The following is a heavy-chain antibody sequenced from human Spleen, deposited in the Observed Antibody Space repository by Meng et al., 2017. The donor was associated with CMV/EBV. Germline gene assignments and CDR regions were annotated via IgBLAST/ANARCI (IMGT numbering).Heavy chain of an antibody. D-gene: IGHD6-6*01. CDR2: INPHSGDT. Sequence: ASVKVSCKASGYTLIGYYMHWVRQAPGQGLEWMGWINPHSGDTNYAQKFQGRVAMASDTSISTAYMELSRLRSDDTAVYYCARVPYSSWYYFDFWGQGTLVTVSS. CDR1: GYTLIGYY. J-gene: IGHJ4*02. CDR3: ARVPYSSWYYFDF. V-gene: IGHV1-2*02.